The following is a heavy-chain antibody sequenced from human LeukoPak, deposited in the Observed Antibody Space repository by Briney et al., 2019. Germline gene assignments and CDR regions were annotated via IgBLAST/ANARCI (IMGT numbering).Heavy chain of an antibody. Sequence: PGGSLRLSCAASGFTFSSYWMHWVRQAPGKGLVWVSRINSDGSSTSYADSVKGRLTISRDNAKNTLYLQMNSLRAEDTAVYYCASLPRGVRGVQRDYWGQGTLVTVSS. D-gene: IGHD3-10*01. CDR2: INSDGSST. CDR3: ASLPRGVRGVQRDY. J-gene: IGHJ4*02. CDR1: GFTFSSYW. V-gene: IGHV3-74*01.